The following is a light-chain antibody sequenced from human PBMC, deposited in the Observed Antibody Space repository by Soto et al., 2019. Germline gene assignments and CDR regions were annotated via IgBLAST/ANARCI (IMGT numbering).Light chain of an antibody. CDR3: AAWDDSLNGPV. V-gene: IGLV1-44*01. CDR2: SDN. CDR1: SSNIGSHT. J-gene: IGLJ2*01. Sequence: QSVLTQPPSASGTPGQRVTISCSGSSSNIGSHTVNLYQQLPGTAPKLLIYSDNQRPSGVPGRFSGSKSGTSASLAISGLQSEDEADYYCAAWDDSLNGPVFGGGTKLTVL.